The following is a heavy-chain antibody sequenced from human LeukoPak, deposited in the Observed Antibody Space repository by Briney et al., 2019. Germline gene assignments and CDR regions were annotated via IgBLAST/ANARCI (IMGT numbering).Heavy chain of an antibody. CDR1: GFTFSSYE. D-gene: IGHD4-17*01. CDR3: AREPDYGDYVYWYFDL. CDR2: ISSSGSTI. V-gene: IGHV3-48*03. Sequence: PGGSLRLSCAASGFTFSSYEMNWVRQAPGKGLEWVSYISSSGSTIYYADSVKGRFTISRDNAKNSLYLQMNSPRAEDTAVYYCAREPDYGDYVYWYFDLWGRGTLVTVSS. J-gene: IGHJ2*01.